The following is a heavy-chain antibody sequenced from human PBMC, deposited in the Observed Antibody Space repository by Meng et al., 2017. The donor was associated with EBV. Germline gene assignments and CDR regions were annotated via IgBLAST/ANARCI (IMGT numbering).Heavy chain of an antibody. CDR1: GFSLSTRGVG. CDR3: AHIIAARPFDY. V-gene: IGHV2-5*02. D-gene: IGHD6-6*01. J-gene: IGHJ4*02. CDR2: IYWDDDK. Sequence: QIPLKESGPTLVKPTQALPLTFTFSGFSLSTRGVGVGWIRQPPGKALEWLALIYWDDDKRYSPSLKSRLTITKDTSKNQVVLTMTNMDPVDAATYYCAHIIAARPFDYWGQGTLVTVSS.